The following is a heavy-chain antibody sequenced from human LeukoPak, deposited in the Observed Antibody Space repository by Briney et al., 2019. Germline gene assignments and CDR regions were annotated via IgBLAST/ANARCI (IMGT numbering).Heavy chain of an antibody. CDR1: GFTFSSYG. CDR3: AKDHRYYGSGSYRPFYYFDY. CDR2: IRYDGSNK. Sequence: PGGSLRLSCAASGFTFSSYGMHWVRQAPGKGLEWVAFIRYDGSNKYYADSVKGRFTISRDNSKNTLYLQMNSLRAEDTAVYYCAKDHRYYGSGSYRPFYYFDYWGQGTLVTVSS. D-gene: IGHD3-10*01. V-gene: IGHV3-30*02. J-gene: IGHJ4*02.